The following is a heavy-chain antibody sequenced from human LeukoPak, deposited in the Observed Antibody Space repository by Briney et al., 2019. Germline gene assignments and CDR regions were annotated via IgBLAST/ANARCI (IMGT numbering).Heavy chain of an antibody. Sequence: SETLSLTCSVSGGSISRSDSHYWSWIRQPPGKGLEWIGNVYYSGRTAYNPSLKSRVTISVDISKNQFSLQLNSVTAADTAVYYCVRETATYYYDSRGYYRQIEVFDIWGQGTPVIVSS. CDR1: GGSISRSDSHY. CDR3: VRETATYYYDSRGYYRQIEVFDI. J-gene: IGHJ3*02. V-gene: IGHV4-61*01. CDR2: VYYSGRT. D-gene: IGHD3-22*01.